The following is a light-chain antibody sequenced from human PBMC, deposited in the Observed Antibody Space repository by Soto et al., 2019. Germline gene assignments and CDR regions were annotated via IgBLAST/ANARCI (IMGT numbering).Light chain of an antibody. CDR2: DVS. CDR3: CSSAGSSTVI. Sequence: ALTQPRSVSGSPGQSVTISCTGTSRDVGAYNYVSWYQQHPGKAPKLIIYDVSKWPSGVPDRFSGSKSGNTASLTISGLQAEDEADYYCCSSAGSSTVIFGGGTKLTVL. V-gene: IGLV2-11*01. J-gene: IGLJ2*01. CDR1: SRDVGAYNY.